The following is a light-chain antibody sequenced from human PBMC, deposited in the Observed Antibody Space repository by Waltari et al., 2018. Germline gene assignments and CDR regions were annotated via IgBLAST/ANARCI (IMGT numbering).Light chain of an antibody. V-gene: IGLV2-14*01. CDR1: SGDIGGSDF. CDR3: SSSSITNVFL. CDR2: DVN. Sequence: QSALTQPASVSASPGQSITISCTGTSGDIGGSDFVSWYQHHPGRAPKVLIFDVNHRPSGISERFSGSKSGNTASLTISGLQAEDDADYYCSSSSITNVFLFGGGTKVTVL. J-gene: IGLJ2*01.